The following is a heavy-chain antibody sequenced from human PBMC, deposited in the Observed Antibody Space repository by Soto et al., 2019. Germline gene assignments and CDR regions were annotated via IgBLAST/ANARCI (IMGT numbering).Heavy chain of an antibody. V-gene: IGHV3-23*01. CDR3: AKGIAASFYNWFDP. D-gene: IGHD6-13*01. J-gene: IGHJ5*02. CDR2: IGSGGSP. CDR1: GFTFSNYA. Sequence: GGSLRLSCAASGFTFSNYAMSWVRQAPGKGLEWVSTIGSGGSPYYADSVKGRFTISRDNSKNTLYLQMNSLRAEDTAVYYCAKGIAASFYNWFDPWGQGTLVTVSS.